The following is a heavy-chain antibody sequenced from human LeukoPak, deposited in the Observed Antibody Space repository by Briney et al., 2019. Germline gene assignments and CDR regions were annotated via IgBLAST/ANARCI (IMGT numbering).Heavy chain of an antibody. J-gene: IGHJ4*02. V-gene: IGHV3-48*02. CDR2: ISSSSSTI. D-gene: IGHD3-22*01. Sequence: GGSLRLSCAASGFTFSSYTMNWVRQAPGKGLEWVSYISSSSSTIYYADSVKGRFTISRDNAKNSLYLQMNSLRDEDTAVYYCAREDYYDSSGYSYWGQGTLVAVSS. CDR3: AREDYYDSSGYSY. CDR1: GFTFSSYT.